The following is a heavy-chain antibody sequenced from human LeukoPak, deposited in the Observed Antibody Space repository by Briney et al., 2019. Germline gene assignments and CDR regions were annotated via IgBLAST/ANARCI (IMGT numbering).Heavy chain of an antibody. Sequence: ASVKVSCKASGGTFTSYAISWVRQAPGQGLEWMGGIIPIFGTANYAQKFQGRVTITADESTSTAYMELSSLRSEDSAMSYCASWFGETYYDSSGSNWFVPWGKGSLVTVSS. V-gene: IGHV1-69*01. CDR1: GGTFTSYA. CDR2: IIPIFGTA. D-gene: IGHD3-22*01. CDR3: ASWFGETYYDSSGSNWFVP. J-gene: IGHJ5*02.